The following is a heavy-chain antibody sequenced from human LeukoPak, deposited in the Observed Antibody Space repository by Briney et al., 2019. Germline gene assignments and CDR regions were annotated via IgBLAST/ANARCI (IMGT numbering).Heavy chain of an antibody. D-gene: IGHD2-2*01. J-gene: IGHJ3*02. CDR3: ARGYCSSTSCFHAFDI. V-gene: IGHV1-8*03. Sequence: ASVKVSCKASGYTFTSYDINWVRQATGQGLEWMGWMNPNSGNTGYAQKFQGRVTIIRNTSISTAYMELSSLRSEDTAVYYCARGYCSSTSCFHAFDIWGQGTMVTVSS. CDR2: MNPNSGNT. CDR1: GYTFTSYD.